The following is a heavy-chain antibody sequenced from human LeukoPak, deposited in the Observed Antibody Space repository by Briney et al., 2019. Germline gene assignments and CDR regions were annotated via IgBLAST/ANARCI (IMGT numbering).Heavy chain of an antibody. V-gene: IGHV1-69*05. CDR1: GGTFSSYA. Sequence: SVKVSCKASGGTFSSYAISWVRQAPGQGLEWMGGIIPIFGTANYAQKFQGRVTITTDESTSTAYMELSSLRSEDTAVYYCAVPVAAAGYYYMDVWGKGTTVTASS. J-gene: IGHJ6*03. CDR3: AVPVAAAGYYYMDV. D-gene: IGHD6-13*01. CDR2: IIPIFGTA.